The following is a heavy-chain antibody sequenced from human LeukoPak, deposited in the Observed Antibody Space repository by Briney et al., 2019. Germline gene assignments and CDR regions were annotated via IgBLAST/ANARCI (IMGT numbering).Heavy chain of an antibody. CDR2: INSDGSST. D-gene: IGHD6-13*01. J-gene: IGHJ4*02. CDR3: VGAAAGFSY. CDR1: GFTLSSYW. V-gene: IGHV3-74*01. Sequence: GGSLSLSCAASGFTLSSYWMHWVRQAPGKGLVWVSRINSDGSSTSYAESVKGRFTISRDNAKNTLYLQMNSLRAEDTAVYYYVGAAAGFSYWGQGTLVTVSS.